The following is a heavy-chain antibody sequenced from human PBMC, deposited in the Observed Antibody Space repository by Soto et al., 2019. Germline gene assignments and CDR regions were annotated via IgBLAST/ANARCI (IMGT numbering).Heavy chain of an antibody. Sequence: GGSLRLSCETSGFSFSVYGMHCVRQAPGKGLEWVAVIWYDASKQFYAASVEGRFTISRHNSKAILYLQMNSLRAEDTAVYYCAAWAEGATEVHWGQGT. J-gene: IGHJ4*02. D-gene: IGHD2-15*01. CDR3: AAWAEGATEVH. V-gene: IGHV3-33*01. CDR1: GFSFSVYG. CDR2: IWYDASKQ.